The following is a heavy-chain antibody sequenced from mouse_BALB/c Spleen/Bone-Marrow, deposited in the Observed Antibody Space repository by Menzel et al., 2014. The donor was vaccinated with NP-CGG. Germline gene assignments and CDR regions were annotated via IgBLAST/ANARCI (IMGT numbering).Heavy chain of an antibody. Sequence: EVKVVESGGGLVQPGGSLKLSCAASGFPFSSYGMSWVRQTPDKRLELVATINSNGGSTYYPDSVKGRFTISRDNAKNTLYLQMSSLKSEDTAMYYCARDYYGSSDYWGQGTTLTVSS. CDR1: GFPFSSYG. J-gene: IGHJ2*01. CDR3: ARDYYGSSDY. CDR2: INSNGGST. V-gene: IGHV5-6-3*01. D-gene: IGHD1-1*01.